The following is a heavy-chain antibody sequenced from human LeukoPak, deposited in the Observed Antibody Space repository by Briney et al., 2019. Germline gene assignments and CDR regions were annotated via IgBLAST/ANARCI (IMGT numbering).Heavy chain of an antibody. Sequence: SETLSLTCAVDGGSFSGYYWSWIRAPPGKGLEWMGEINHSGSTNYNPSLKSRVTISVDTSKNQFSLKPSSVTAADTAVYYCARLTTVTTTHWFDPWGQGTLVTVSS. J-gene: IGHJ5*02. V-gene: IGHV4-34*01. CDR1: GGSFSGYY. D-gene: IGHD4-17*01. CDR2: INHSGST. CDR3: ARLTTVTTTHWFDP.